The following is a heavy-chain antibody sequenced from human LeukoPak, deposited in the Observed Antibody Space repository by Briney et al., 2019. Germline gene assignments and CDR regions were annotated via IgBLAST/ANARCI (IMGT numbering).Heavy chain of an antibody. CDR1: GYTFTSYG. CDR2: TSAYNGNT. V-gene: IGHV1-18*01. Sequence: ASVKVSCKASGYTFTSYGISWVRQAPGQGLEWMGWTSAYNGNTNYAQKLQGRVTMTTDTSTSTAYMELRSLRSDDTAVYYCAREGYLYSGSYSTPDYWGQGTLVTVSS. D-gene: IGHD1-26*01. J-gene: IGHJ4*02. CDR3: AREGYLYSGSYSTPDY.